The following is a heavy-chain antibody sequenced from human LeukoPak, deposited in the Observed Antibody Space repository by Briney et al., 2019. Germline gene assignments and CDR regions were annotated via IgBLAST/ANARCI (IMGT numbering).Heavy chain of an antibody. V-gene: IGHV4-34*01. J-gene: IGHJ4*02. D-gene: IGHD3-10*01. CDR2: INHRGST. CDR1: GGSFSGYY. CDR3: ARGDMVRGLVY. Sequence: SETLSLTCAVYGGSFSGYYWSWIRQPPGKGLEWIGEINHRGSTNYNPSLKSRVTISVDTSNNQFSLKLSSVTAADTAVYYCARGDMVRGLVYWGQGTLVTVSS.